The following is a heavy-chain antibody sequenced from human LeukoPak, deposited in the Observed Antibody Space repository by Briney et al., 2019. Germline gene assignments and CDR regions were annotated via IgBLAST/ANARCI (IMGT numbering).Heavy chain of an antibody. CDR2: ISYDGSNK. Sequence: GRSLRLSCAASGFTFSSYAMHWVRQAPGKGLEWVAVISYDGSNKYYADSVKGRFTISRDNSKNTLYLQMNSLRAEDTAVYYCARDLRNIVVVPAARLGHYGMDVWGKGTTVTVSS. V-gene: IGHV3-30*04. D-gene: IGHD2-2*01. CDR1: GFTFSSYA. J-gene: IGHJ6*04. CDR3: ARDLRNIVVVPAARLGHYGMDV.